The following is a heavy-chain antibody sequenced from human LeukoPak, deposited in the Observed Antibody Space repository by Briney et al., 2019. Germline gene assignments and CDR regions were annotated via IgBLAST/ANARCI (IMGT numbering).Heavy chain of an antibody. CDR1: GYSISSGYY. D-gene: IGHD1-26*01. Sequence: SETLSLTCAVSGYSISSGYYWGWIRQPPGKGLEWIGSVYHSGSSYFNPSLKSRVSLSLDTSKNQFSLKLNSVTAADTAVYYCASTGRSYYGDISFDYWGQGALVTVSS. V-gene: IGHV4-38-2*01. CDR3: ASTGRSYYGDISFDY. J-gene: IGHJ4*02. CDR2: VYHSGSS.